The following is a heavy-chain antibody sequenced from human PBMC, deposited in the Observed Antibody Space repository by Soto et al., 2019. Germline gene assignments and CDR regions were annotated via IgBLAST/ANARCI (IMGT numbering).Heavy chain of an antibody. CDR1: GGTFSSYA. J-gene: IGHJ6*02. D-gene: IGHD3-10*01. CDR3: ARGTLWFGELLSYYYGMDV. V-gene: IGHV1-69*06. CDR2: IIPIFGTA. Sequence: SVKVSCKASGGTFSSYAISWVRQAPGQGLEWMGGIIPIFGTANYAQKFQGRVTITADKSTSTAYMELSSLRSEDTAVCYCARGTLWFGELLSYYYGMDVWGQGTTVTVSS.